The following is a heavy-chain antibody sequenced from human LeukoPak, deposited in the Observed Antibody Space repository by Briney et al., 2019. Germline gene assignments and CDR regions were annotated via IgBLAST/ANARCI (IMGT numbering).Heavy chain of an antibody. J-gene: IGHJ6*02. CDR1: GFTVSSNY. CDR3: ARSSVVGVAVSSYYYCGMDV. Sequence: GGSLRLSCAVSGFTVSSNYMSWVRQAPGKGLEWVSSISSSSSYIYYADSVKGRFTISRDNAKNSLYLQMNSLRAEDTAVYYCARSSVVGVAVSSYYYCGMDVWGQGTTVTVSS. V-gene: IGHV3-21*01. D-gene: IGHD2-15*01. CDR2: ISSSSSYI.